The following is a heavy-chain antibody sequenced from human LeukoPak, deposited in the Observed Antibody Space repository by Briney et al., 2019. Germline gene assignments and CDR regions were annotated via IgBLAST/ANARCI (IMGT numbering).Heavy chain of an antibody. CDR2: IYTSGST. J-gene: IGHJ4*02. Sequence: SETLSLTCTVSGGSISSYYWSWIRQPAVKGLEWIGRIYTSGSTNYNPSLKSRVTISVDTSKNQFSLKVTSVTAADTAVYYCANYGVVLATYGSPSPFVYWGQGTLVTVSS. CDR1: GGSISSYY. CDR3: ANYGVVLATYGSPSPFVY. D-gene: IGHD3-16*01. V-gene: IGHV4-4*07.